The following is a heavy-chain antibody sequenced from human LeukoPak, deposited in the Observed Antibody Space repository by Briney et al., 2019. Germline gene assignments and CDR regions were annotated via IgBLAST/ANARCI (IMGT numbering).Heavy chain of an antibody. CDR1: GFTFSSYA. CDR3: AKDSTYYDILTGYSPFDY. Sequence: GGSLRLSCAAPGFTFSSYAMSWVRQAPGKGLEWVSAISGSGGSTYYADSVKGRFTISRDNSKNTLSLQMNSLRAEDTAVYYCAKDSTYYDILTGYSPFDYWGQGTLVTVSS. V-gene: IGHV3-23*01. CDR2: ISGSGGST. J-gene: IGHJ4*02. D-gene: IGHD3-9*01.